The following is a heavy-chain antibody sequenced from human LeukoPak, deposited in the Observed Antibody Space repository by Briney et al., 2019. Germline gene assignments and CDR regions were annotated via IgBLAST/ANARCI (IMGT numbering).Heavy chain of an antibody. CDR2: ITGGATDT. Sequence: GGSLRLSCAASGFTFSNYAMTWIRQAPGKGLEWVSAITGGATDTNYADSVRGRFIISRDDSKNTLYLQINSLRAEDTAVYYCARDSTYYDFWSGYYTGYYFDYWGQGTLVTVSP. CDR3: ARDSTYYDFWSGYYTGYYFDY. D-gene: IGHD3-3*01. J-gene: IGHJ4*02. V-gene: IGHV3-23*01. CDR1: GFTFSNYA.